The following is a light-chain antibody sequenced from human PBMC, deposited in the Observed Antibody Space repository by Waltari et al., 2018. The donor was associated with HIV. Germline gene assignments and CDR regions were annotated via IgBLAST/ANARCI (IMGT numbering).Light chain of an antibody. V-gene: IGLV2-11*01. CDR3: CSYAGSYTYV. J-gene: IGLJ1*01. CDR2: DVS. CDR1: SRDVGGYNY. Sequence: QSALTPPRSVSGSPGQSVTISCTGTSRDVGGYNYVSWYQQHPGKAPKLMIYDVSKRPSGVPDRFSGSKSGNTASLTISGLQAEDEADYSCCSYAGSYTYVFGTGTKVTVL.